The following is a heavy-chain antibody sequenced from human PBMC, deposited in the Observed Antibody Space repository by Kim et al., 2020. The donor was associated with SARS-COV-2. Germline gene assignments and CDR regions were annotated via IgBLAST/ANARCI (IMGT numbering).Heavy chain of an antibody. D-gene: IGHD2-2*01. CDR2: ISTSSSYI. V-gene: IGHV3-21*01. J-gene: IGHJ6*03. CDR1: GFTFGHYS. Sequence: GGSLRLSCFTSGFTFGHYSMNWVRQAPGKGLEWLSVISTSSSYIYYADSLKGRFTISRDNAKNTLYLQMNSLRAEDTAVYYCARPSSTSCPCYYMDVWGKGTTVTVSS. CDR3: ARPSSTSCPCYYMDV.